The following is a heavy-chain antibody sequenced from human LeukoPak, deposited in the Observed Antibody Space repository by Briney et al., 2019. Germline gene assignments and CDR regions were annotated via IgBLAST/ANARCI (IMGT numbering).Heavy chain of an antibody. CDR3: AGSIAARLDY. Sequence: ASETLSLTCAVYGGSFSDYYWSWVRQPPGKGLEWIGEINHSGSTNYNPSLKSRATISVDTSKNQFSLKLSSVTAADTAVYYCAGSIAARLDYWGQGTLVTVSS. CDR1: GGSFSDYY. CDR2: INHSGST. J-gene: IGHJ4*02. D-gene: IGHD6-6*01. V-gene: IGHV4-34*01.